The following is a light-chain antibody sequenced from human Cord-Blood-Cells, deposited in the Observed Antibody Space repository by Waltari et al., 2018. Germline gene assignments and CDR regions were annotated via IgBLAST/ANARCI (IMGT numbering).Light chain of an antibody. CDR1: QSVSSY. V-gene: IGKV3-11*01. Sequence: EIVLTQSPATLSLSPGERATLSCRASQSVSSYLAWYQQKPGQAPGLLIYDASNRATGSPARFSGSGSGTDFTLTISSLEPEDFAVYYCQQRSNWPSLTFGGGTKVEIK. CDR3: QQRSNWPSLT. CDR2: DAS. J-gene: IGKJ4*01.